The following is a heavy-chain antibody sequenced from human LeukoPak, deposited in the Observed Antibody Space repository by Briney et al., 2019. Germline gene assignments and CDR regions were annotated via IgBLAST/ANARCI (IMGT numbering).Heavy chain of an antibody. Sequence: PGGSLRLSXAASGFTFSSYAMSWVRQTTGKGLEWVSSTSGSGGATYYADSVKGRFTISRDNSRNMLYLQMNSLRAEDTAVYYCAKDRPNYFGTNGHYYRRDGDYWGQGTLVTVSS. CDR2: TSGSGGAT. CDR1: GFTFSSYA. J-gene: IGHJ4*02. CDR3: AKDRPNYFGTNGHYYRRDGDY. D-gene: IGHD3-22*01. V-gene: IGHV3-23*01.